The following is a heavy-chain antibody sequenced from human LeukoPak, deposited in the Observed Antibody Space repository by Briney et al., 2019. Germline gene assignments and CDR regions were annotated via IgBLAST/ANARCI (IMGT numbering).Heavy chain of an antibody. CDR3: TRETSSRYFDY. CDR1: GYTLTSYD. Sequence: RAASVKVSCKASGYTLTSYDINWVRQATGQGLEWMGWVNPNSGRTGYAQNFQGRITITRNTTISTAYMELSSLRSEDTAVYYCTRETSSRYFDYWGQGTLVTVSS. J-gene: IGHJ4*02. CDR2: VNPNSGRT. V-gene: IGHV1-8*01.